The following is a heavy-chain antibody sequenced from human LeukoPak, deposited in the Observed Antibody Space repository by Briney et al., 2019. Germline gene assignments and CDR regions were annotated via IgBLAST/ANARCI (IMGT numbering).Heavy chain of an antibody. CDR3: TTGEAYSSGHFDY. CDR1: GSTFSNAW. J-gene: IGHJ4*02. Sequence: PGGSLRLSCAASGSTFSNAWMSWVRQAPGKGLEWVGRIKSKTDGGTTDYAAPVKGRFTISRDDSKNTLYLQMNSLKSEDTAVYYCTTGEAYSSGHFDYWGQGTLVTVSS. CDR2: IKSKTDGGTT. D-gene: IGHD6-19*01. V-gene: IGHV3-15*01.